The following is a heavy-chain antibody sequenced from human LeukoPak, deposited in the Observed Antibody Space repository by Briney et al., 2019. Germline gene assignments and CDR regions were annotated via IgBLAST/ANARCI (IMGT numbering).Heavy chain of an antibody. D-gene: IGHD2-2*01. Sequence: ASVKVSCKASGYTFTSYDINWVRQATGQGLEWMGWMNPNSGNTVYAQKFQGRVTITRNTSISTAYMELSSLRSEDTAVYYCARGGNNLVVPAAMTGGYYYYYMDVWGKGTTVTVSS. CDR1: GYTFTSYD. CDR2: MNPNSGNT. CDR3: ARGGNNLVVPAAMTGGYYYYYMDV. V-gene: IGHV1-8*03. J-gene: IGHJ6*03.